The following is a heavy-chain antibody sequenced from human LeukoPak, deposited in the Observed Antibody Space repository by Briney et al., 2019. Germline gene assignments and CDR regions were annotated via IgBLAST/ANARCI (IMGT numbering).Heavy chain of an antibody. CDR3: AEGYRSGSYMV. CDR2: VSYAGSNK. J-gene: IGHJ4*02. CDR1: GFTFSNYG. D-gene: IGHD3-10*01. Sequence: GGSLRLSCAASGFTFSNYGMHWVRQAPGKGLEWVALVSYAGSNKYYVDSVKGRFTISRDNSKNTLYLQMNSLRAEDTAVYYCAEGYRSGSYMVWGQGTLVTVSS. V-gene: IGHV3-30*03.